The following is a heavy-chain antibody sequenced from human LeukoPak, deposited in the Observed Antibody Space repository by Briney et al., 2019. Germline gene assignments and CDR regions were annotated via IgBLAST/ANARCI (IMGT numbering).Heavy chain of an antibody. J-gene: IGHJ6*03. CDR1: GFTFGSYW. CDR3: AKGYLNMDV. CDR2: IKQDGSEK. Sequence: PGGSLRLSCAASGFTFGSYWLTWVRQAPGEGLEWVANIKQDGSEKFYVDSVKGRFTISRDSAKNSLYLQMNSLRAEDTAVYYCAKGYLNMDVWAKGTTVTLSS. V-gene: IGHV3-7*03. D-gene: IGHD2-2*02.